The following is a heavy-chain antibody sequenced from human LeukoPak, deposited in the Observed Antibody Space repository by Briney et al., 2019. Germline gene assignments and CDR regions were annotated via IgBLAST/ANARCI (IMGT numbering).Heavy chain of an antibody. Sequence: PSETLSLTCTVSGGSISSYYWSWIRQPAGKGLQWIGRIHTSGSTDYNASLGSRVTMLVDTSKNQFSLKLSSVTAADTAVYYCAREGSMAARPFVSIDYWGQGTLVTVSS. CDR3: AREGSMAARPFVSIDY. V-gene: IGHV4-4*07. CDR1: GGSISSYY. D-gene: IGHD6-6*01. J-gene: IGHJ4*02. CDR2: IHTSGST.